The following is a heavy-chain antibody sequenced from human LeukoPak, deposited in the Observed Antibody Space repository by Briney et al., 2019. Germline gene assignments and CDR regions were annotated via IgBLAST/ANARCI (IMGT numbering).Heavy chain of an antibody. V-gene: IGHV1-69*13. CDR2: IIPIFGTA. Sequence: SVKVSCKASGGTFSSYAISWVRQAPGQGLEWMGGIIPIFGTANYTQKFQGRVTITADESTSTAYMELSSLRSEDTAVYYCASSYSSSWYFDYWGQGTLVTVSS. D-gene: IGHD6-13*01. CDR1: GGTFSSYA. CDR3: ASSYSSSWYFDY. J-gene: IGHJ4*02.